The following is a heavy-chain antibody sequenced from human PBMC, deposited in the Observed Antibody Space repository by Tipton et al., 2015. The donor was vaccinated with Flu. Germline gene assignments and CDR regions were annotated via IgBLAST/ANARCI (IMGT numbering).Heavy chain of an antibody. J-gene: IGHJ4*02. D-gene: IGHD3-9*01. CDR2: INQDGSAK. V-gene: IGHV3-7*03. CDR3: AKVNSLGHYVILTGYYVGYYYFDY. CDR1: GFTFSTYW. Sequence: SLRLSCAASGFTFSTYWMTWVRQAPGKGLEWVANINQDGSAKYYVDSVKGRFTISRDNSKNTVYLQMNSLRAEDTAVYYCAKVNSLGHYVILTGYYVGYYYFDYWGQGTLVTVSS.